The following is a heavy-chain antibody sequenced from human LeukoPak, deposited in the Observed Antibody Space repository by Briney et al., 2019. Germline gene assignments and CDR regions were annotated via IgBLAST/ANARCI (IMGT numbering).Heavy chain of an antibody. CDR2: IKAKAHGGTT. J-gene: IGHJ4*02. CDR1: GFTFINAW. V-gene: IGHV3-15*01. D-gene: IGHD1-26*01. Sequence: GGSLRLSCAASGFTFINAWMAWVRQAPGKGLEWVGRIKAKAHGGTTDYAAPVKGRFTISRDDSKNTLYLQMNSLKTEDTAVYYCTTDGVGIEGATFDYWGQGTLVTVSS. CDR3: TTDGVGIEGATFDY.